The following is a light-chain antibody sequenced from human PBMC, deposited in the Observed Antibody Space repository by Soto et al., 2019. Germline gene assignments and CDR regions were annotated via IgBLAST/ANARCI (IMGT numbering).Light chain of an antibody. CDR2: AAS. CDR3: QQSYGTPLT. Sequence: DMEMTQSPSSLSASVGDRVTITCRASQSISNYLNWYQHKPGKVPKLLIYAASSLQSGVPTGFSGRGSGTDFTLTINSLQPEAFATYYCQQSYGTPLTFGGGTKIELK. CDR1: QSISNY. J-gene: IGKJ4*01. V-gene: IGKV1-39*01.